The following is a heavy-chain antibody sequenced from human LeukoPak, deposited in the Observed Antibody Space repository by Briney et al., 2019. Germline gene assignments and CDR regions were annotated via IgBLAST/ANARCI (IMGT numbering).Heavy chain of an antibody. V-gene: IGHV3-43*02. D-gene: IGHD6-13*01. Sequence: GGSLRLSCAASGFTFDDYAMHWVRQAPGKGLEWVSLISGDGGSTYYADSVKGRFTISRDNSKNSLYLQMSSLRTEDTALYYCAKDTPLAAAGHYYYCMDVWGKGTTVTVSS. CDR2: ISGDGGST. CDR1: GFTFDDYA. CDR3: AKDTPLAAAGHYYYCMDV. J-gene: IGHJ6*03.